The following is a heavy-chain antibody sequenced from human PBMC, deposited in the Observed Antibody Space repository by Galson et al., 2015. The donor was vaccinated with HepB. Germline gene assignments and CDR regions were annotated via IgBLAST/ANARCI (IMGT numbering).Heavy chain of an antibody. D-gene: IGHD2/OR15-2a*01. Sequence: LSLTYAVYGESLIPYYWTWIRQPPGKGLEWIGEISQSGSTNYNPSLKSRVIISVDTSKNQFSLKLSSVTAADTAVYYCARDYRATSFGWFDPWGQGTLVTVSS. J-gene: IGHJ5*02. V-gene: IGHV4-34*01. CDR1: GESLIPYY. CDR2: ISQSGST. CDR3: ARDYRATSFGWFDP.